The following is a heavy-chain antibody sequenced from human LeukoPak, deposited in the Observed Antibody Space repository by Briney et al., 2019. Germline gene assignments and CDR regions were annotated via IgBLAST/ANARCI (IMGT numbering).Heavy chain of an antibody. CDR2: IWYDGSNK. J-gene: IGHJ6*02. V-gene: IGHV3-33*01. D-gene: IGHD3-10*01. CDR3: ARVGLLWFGELWDYYGMDV. Sequence: GGSLRLSCAASGFTFSSYGMHWVRQAPGKGLEGVAVIWYDGSNKYYVDSVKGRFTISRDNSKNTLYLQMNSLRAEDTAVYYCARVGLLWFGELWDYYGMDVWGQGTTVTVSS. CDR1: GFTFSSYG.